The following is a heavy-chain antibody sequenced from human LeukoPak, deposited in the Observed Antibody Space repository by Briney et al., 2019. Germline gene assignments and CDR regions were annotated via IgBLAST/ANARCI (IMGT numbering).Heavy chain of an antibody. CDR2: IYYSGST. CDR3: ARPGNRMDV. V-gene: IGHV4-39*01. D-gene: IGHD1-26*01. CDR1: GGSISSSSYY. J-gene: IGHJ6*04. Sequence: SETLSLTCTVSGGSISSSSYYWGWPRQPPGTGLEWIGSIYYSGSTYYNPSLTSRVTISVYTSKNQFSLKLSSVTASDTAVYYCARPGNRMDVWGKGTTVTVSS.